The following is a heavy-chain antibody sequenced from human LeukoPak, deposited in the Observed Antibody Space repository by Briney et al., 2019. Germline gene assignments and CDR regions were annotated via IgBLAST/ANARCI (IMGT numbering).Heavy chain of an antibody. Sequence: PGGSLRLSCAASGFTFSSYAMSWVRQAPGKGLEWVSAISGSGGSTYYADSVKGRFTISRDNSKNTLYLQMNSLRAEDTAVYYCARVNVEYSSEYGMDVWGQGTTVTVSS. V-gene: IGHV3-23*01. CDR1: GFTFSSYA. CDR3: ARVNVEYSSEYGMDV. J-gene: IGHJ6*02. D-gene: IGHD6-19*01. CDR2: ISGSGGST.